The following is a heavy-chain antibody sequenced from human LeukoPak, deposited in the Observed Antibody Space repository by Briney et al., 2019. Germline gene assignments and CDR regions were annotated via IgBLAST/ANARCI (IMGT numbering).Heavy chain of an antibody. CDR2: ISYDGAVR. J-gene: IGHJ4*02. D-gene: IGHD2/OR15-2a*01. CDR1: GLSFSRYA. CDR3: ARDLSEKYSIDY. V-gene: IGHV3-30-3*01. Sequence: PGGSLRLSCAASGLSFSRYAIHWVRQAPGKGLEWVTFISYDGAVRSYAESVKGRFTISRDNSKSTLSLQMNSLRPEDTAVYFCARDLSEKYSIDYWGRGTLVTVSS.